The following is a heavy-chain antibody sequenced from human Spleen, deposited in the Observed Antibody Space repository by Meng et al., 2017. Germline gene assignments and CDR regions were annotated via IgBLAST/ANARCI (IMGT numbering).Heavy chain of an antibody. Sequence: ASVKVSCKASGYTFTAYYMHWLRQAPGQGPEWMGRINPKSGGTNYAQKFQGRVTMTRDTSISTAYMELSSLRSDDTAIYYCARDHYGDFEGDYWGQGTLVTVSS. CDR2: INPKSGGT. D-gene: IGHD4-17*01. CDR1: GYTFTAYY. J-gene: IGHJ4*02. CDR3: ARDHYGDFEGDY. V-gene: IGHV1-2*06.